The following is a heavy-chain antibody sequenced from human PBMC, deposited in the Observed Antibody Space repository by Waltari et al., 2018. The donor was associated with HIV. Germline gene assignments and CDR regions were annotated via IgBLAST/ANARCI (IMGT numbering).Heavy chain of an antibody. V-gene: IGHV3-7*01. D-gene: IGHD6-13*01. J-gene: IGHJ4*02. CDR1: GFTFSDHW. CDR2: INQDGGEK. Sequence: EVQLVESGGGLVQPGGSLRLSCAASGFTFSDHWMCWVRQAPGKGLEWVANINQDGGEKNYVDSVKGRFTISRDNAKNSLYLQLNSLRAEDTAVYYCARDGVAAGIYFDKWGQGTLVTVSS. CDR3: ARDGVAAGIYFDK.